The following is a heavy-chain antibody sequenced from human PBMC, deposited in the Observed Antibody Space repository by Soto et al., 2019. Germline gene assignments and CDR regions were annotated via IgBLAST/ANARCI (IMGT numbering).Heavy chain of an antibody. Sequence: SETLSLTCAVYGGSFSGYYWSWIRQPPGKGLEWIGEINHSGSTNYNPSLKSRVTISVDTSKNQFSLKLSSVTAADTAVYYCARGGAGYCSSTSCKFYYYYGMDVWGQGTTVT. CDR3: ARGGAGYCSSTSCKFYYYYGMDV. J-gene: IGHJ6*02. D-gene: IGHD2-2*01. CDR1: GGSFSGYY. V-gene: IGHV4-34*01. CDR2: INHSGST.